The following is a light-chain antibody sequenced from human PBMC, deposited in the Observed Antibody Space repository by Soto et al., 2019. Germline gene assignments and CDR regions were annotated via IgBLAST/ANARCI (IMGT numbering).Light chain of an antibody. Sequence: SALTQPPSASGSPGQSVTISCTGTGSDVGGYNCVSWYQQHPGKPPTLMIFEVDKRPSGVPDRFSGSKSGNTASLTVSGLQAEDVSHYYCSYHAGSINPLDFGTGTMVNVL. V-gene: IGLV2-8*01. J-gene: IGLJ1*01. CDR1: GSDVGGYNC. CDR3: SYHAGSINPLD. CDR2: EVD.